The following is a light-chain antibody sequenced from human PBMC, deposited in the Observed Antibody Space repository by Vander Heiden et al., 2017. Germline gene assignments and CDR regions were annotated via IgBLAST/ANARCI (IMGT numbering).Light chain of an antibody. V-gene: IGLV2-14*03. CDR2: GVS. CDR1: TSDVGAHNY. J-gene: IGLJ2*01. Sequence: QSALTQPASVSGSPGQSITIACTGTTSDVGAHNYVSWYQQHPGKAPKLMIYGVSDRPSGVSNRFSGSKSGNTASLTISGLQAEDEADYYCSSYTSSSTLVFGGGTRLTVL. CDR3: SSYTSSSTLV.